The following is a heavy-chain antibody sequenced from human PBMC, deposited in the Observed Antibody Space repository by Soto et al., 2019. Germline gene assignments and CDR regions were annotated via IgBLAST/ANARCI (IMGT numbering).Heavy chain of an antibody. Sequence: EVQLVESGGGLVKPGGSLRLSCAASGFSFSSDSMGWVRQAPGKGLEWVSSISGSGSFMNYADSVKGRFTISRDNAKNSLYLQMSSLKDEDTAVYYCARDPPTGTTLDWVDSWGQGTLVTVSS. D-gene: IGHD1-7*01. CDR1: GFSFSSDS. J-gene: IGHJ5*01. CDR2: ISGSGSFM. V-gene: IGHV3-21*01. CDR3: ARDPPTGTTLDWVDS.